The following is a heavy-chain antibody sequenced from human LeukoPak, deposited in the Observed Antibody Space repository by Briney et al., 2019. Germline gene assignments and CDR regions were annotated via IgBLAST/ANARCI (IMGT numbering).Heavy chain of an antibody. V-gene: IGHV4-34*01. Sequence: SETLSLTCAVYGGSFSGYYWSWIRQPPGKGLEWIGEINHSGSTNYNPSLKSRVTISVDTSKNQFSLKLSSVTAADTAVYYCARAPRNKPIPAANSYYGMDVWGQGTTVTVSS. CDR3: ARAPRNKPIPAANSYYGMDV. CDR1: GGSFSGYY. CDR2: INHSGST. D-gene: IGHD6-13*01. J-gene: IGHJ6*02.